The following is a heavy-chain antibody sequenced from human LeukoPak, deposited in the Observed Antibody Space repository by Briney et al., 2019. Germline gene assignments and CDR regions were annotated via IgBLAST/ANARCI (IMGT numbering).Heavy chain of an antibody. J-gene: IGHJ4*02. CDR1: GYTFTSYD. CDR2: MNPNSGNT. CDR3: ARSPAQYYDYVWGSYRYRHFDY. V-gene: IGHV1-8*01. Sequence: ASVKVSCKASGYTFTSYDINWVRQATGQGLEWMGWMNPNSGNTGYAQKFQGRVTMTRNTSISTAYMELGSLRSEDTAVYYCARSPAQYYDYVWGSYRYRHFDYWGQGTLVTVSS. D-gene: IGHD3-16*02.